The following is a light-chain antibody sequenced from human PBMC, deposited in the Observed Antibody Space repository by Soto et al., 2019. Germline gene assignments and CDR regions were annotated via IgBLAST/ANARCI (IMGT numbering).Light chain of an antibody. CDR3: GSHTSGSTRV. CDR2: VVT. CDR1: SSDIGSYDF. V-gene: IGLV2-14*01. Sequence: QSALTQPASVSGSPGQSIAISCTGTSSDIGSYDFVSWYQQHPDKAPKLIIYVVTKRPSGVSTRFSGSKSGNTASLTISGLQAEDEGDYYCGSHTSGSTRVFGTGTKVTVL. J-gene: IGLJ1*01.